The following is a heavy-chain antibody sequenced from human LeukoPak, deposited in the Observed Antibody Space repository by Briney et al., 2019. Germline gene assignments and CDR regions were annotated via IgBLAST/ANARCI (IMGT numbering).Heavy chain of an antibody. CDR1: GGTFSSYA. CDR2: IIPIFGTA. J-gene: IGHJ4*02. D-gene: IGHD6-13*01. CDR3: ATRASIAAPIDY. V-gene: IGHV1-69*13. Sequence: AASVKVSCKASGGTFSSYAISWVRRAPGQGLEWMGGIIPIFGTANYAQKFQGRVTITADESTSTAYMELSSLRSEDTAVYYCATRASIAAPIDYWGQGTLVTVSS.